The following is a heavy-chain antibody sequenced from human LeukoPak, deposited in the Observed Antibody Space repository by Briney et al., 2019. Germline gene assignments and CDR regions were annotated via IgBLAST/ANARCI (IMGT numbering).Heavy chain of an antibody. CDR3: AREATYIAASGFDP. J-gene: IGHJ5*02. V-gene: IGHV1-69*13. D-gene: IGHD6-13*01. Sequence: SVNVSCKASGGTFSSYAISWVRQAPGQGLEWMGGIIPIFGTANYAQKFQGRVTITADESTSTAYMELSSLRSEDTAVYYCAREATYIAASGFDPWGQGTLVTVSS. CDR2: IIPIFGTA. CDR1: GGTFSSYA.